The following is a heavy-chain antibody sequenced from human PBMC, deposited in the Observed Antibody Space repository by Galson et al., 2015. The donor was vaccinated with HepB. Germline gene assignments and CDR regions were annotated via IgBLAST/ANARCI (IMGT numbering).Heavy chain of an antibody. CDR3: ARDGVVRGYSYGLSFDY. V-gene: IGHV1-18*01. Sequence: SVKVSCKASGYTFTSYAMHWVRQAPGQRLEWMGWISAYNGNTNYAQKLQGRVTMTTDTSTSTAYMELRSLRSDDTAVYYCARDGVVRGYSYGLSFDYWGQGTLVTVSS. D-gene: IGHD5-18*01. CDR1: GYTFTSYA. CDR2: ISAYNGNT. J-gene: IGHJ4*02.